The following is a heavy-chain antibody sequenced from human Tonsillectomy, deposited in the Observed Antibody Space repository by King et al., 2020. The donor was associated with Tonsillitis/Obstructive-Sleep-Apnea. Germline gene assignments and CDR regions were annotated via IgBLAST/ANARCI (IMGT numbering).Heavy chain of an antibody. J-gene: IGHJ4*02. Sequence: VQLVESGGGVVQPGRSLRLSCAASGFTFSSNGMHWVRQAPGKGLEWVAVISYDGSNKYYADSVKGRFTISRDNSKNTPYLQMNSLRTEDTAVYYCAKDRSSSWSLDYWGQGTLVTVSS. CDR1: GFTFSSNG. CDR3: AKDRSSSWSLDY. CDR2: ISYDGSNK. D-gene: IGHD6-13*01. V-gene: IGHV3-30*18.